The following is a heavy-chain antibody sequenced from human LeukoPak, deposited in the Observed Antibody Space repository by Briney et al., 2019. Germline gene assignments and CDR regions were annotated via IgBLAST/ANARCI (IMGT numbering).Heavy chain of an antibody. D-gene: IGHD5-12*01. J-gene: IGHJ4*02. V-gene: IGHV4-34*01. CDR3: ARDRVAFDY. Sequence: KPSETLSLTCAVYGGSFSGYYWSWIRQPPGKGLEWIGEINHSGSTNYNPSLKSRVTISVDTSKNQFSLKLSSVTAADTAVYYCARDRVAFDYWGQGTLVTVSS. CDR2: INHSGST. CDR1: GGSFSGYY.